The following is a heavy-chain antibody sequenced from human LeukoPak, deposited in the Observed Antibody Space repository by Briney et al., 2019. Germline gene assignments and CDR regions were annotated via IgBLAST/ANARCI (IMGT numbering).Heavy chain of an antibody. CDR3: ARVVDTAMVHYFDY. J-gene: IGHJ4*02. CDR2: IIPIFGTA. V-gene: IGHV1-69*06. CDR1: GGTFSSYA. D-gene: IGHD5-18*01. Sequence: SVKVSCKASGGTFSSYAISWVRQAPGQGLEWMGGIIPIFGTANYAQKFQGRVTITADKSTSTAYMELSSLRSEDTAVYYCARVVDTAMVHYFDYWSQGTLATVSS.